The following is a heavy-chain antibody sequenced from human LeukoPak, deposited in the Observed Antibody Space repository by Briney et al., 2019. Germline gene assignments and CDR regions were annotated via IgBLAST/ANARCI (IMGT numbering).Heavy chain of an antibody. V-gene: IGHV4-39*01. Sequence: SETLSLTCTVSGCSISSSSYYWGWIRPPPGKGLEWIGSIYYSGSTYYNPSLKSRITISVDTSKNQFSLKLSSVTAADTAVYYCARRVIVGATDYFDYWGQGTLVTVSS. D-gene: IGHD1-26*01. CDR2: IYYSGST. CDR3: ARRVIVGATDYFDY. J-gene: IGHJ4*02. CDR1: GCSISSSSYY.